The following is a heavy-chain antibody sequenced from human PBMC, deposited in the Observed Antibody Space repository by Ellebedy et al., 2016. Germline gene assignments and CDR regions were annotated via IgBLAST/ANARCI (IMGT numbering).Heavy chain of an antibody. CDR1: GGTFSSYA. D-gene: IGHD2-21*01. J-gene: IGHJ6*03. V-gene: IGHV1-69*04. Sequence: SVKVSCXASGGTFSSYAISWVRQAPGQGLEWMGRIIPILGIANYAQKFQGRVTITADKSTSTAYMELSSLRSEDTAVYYCARDSPILPYYMDVWGKGTTVTVSS. CDR3: ARDSPILPYYMDV. CDR2: IIPILGIA.